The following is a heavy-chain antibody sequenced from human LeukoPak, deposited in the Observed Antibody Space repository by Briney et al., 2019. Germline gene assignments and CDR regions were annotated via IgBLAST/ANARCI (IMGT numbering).Heavy chain of an antibody. Sequence: SETLSLTCAVSGYSISSGYYWGWIRQPPGKGLEWIGSIYYSGSTNFNPSLKSRGTISIDTSKNQFSLKLSSVTAADTAMYYCARAPDYRWFDPWGQGTLVTVSS. D-gene: IGHD4/OR15-4a*01. V-gene: IGHV4-38-2*01. CDR1: GYSISSGYY. J-gene: IGHJ5*02. CDR3: ARAPDYRWFDP. CDR2: IYYSGST.